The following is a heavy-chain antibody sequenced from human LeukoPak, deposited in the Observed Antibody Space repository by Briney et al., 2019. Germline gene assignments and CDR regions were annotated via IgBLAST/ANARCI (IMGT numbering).Heavy chain of an antibody. D-gene: IGHD3-9*01. Sequence: GGSLRLSCAASGFTFSSYAMSWVRQAPGKGLEWVSAISGSGAGTYYADSVKGRFTISRDNSKNTLYLQMNSPRAEDTAVYYCARALYYDILTGYSRIQHWGQGTLVPVSS. J-gene: IGHJ1*01. CDR1: GFTFSSYA. V-gene: IGHV3-23*01. CDR2: ISGSGAGT. CDR3: ARALYYDILTGYSRIQH.